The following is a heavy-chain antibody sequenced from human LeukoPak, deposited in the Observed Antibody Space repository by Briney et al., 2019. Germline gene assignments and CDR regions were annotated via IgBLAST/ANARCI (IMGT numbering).Heavy chain of an antibody. V-gene: IGHV3-9*01. CDR3: AKTRGYDFWSGYFDY. CDR2: ISWNSGSI. D-gene: IGHD3-3*01. CDR1: GFTFDDYD. J-gene: IGHJ4*02. Sequence: PGGSLRLSCAASGFTFDDYDMHWVRHAPGKGLEWVAGISWNSGSIGYADSVKGRFTISRDNAKNSLYLQMNSLRAEDTALYYCAKTRGYDFWSGYFDYWGQGTLVTVSS.